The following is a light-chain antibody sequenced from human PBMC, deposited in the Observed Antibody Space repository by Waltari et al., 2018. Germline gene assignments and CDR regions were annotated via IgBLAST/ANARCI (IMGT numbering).Light chain of an antibody. Sequence: DIQMTQSPSSLSASVGDRVTITYRASQSISNWLAWYQQKPGKALMLLIYKASILKSGAPSRFRGSGSGTQFTLTLSSLQPGDFATYYCQQYNTYSSFGQGTKLEIK. J-gene: IGKJ2*01. CDR1: QSISNW. V-gene: IGKV1-5*03. CDR2: KAS. CDR3: QQYNTYSS.